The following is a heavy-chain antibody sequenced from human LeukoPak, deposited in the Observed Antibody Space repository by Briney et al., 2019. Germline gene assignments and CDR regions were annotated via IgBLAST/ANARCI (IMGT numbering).Heavy chain of an antibody. J-gene: IGHJ4*02. V-gene: IGHV3-48*03. D-gene: IGHD3-3*01. Sequence: GGSLRLSRASSGFTFSSYEMNWVRQAPGKGLEWVSYISSSGSTKYYADSVKGRFTISRDNAKNSLFLQMNSLRAEDTAVYYCAREPSALWSAYYTGSSFDYWGQGTLVTVSS. CDR1: GFTFSSYE. CDR3: AREPSALWSAYYTGSSFDY. CDR2: ISSSGSTK.